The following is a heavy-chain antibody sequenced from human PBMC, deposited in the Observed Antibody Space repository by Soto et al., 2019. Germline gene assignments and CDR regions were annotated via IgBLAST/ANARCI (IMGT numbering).Heavy chain of an antibody. D-gene: IGHD6-19*01. Sequence: QVQLVQSESEVEKPGASVKVSCKTSGFTFGDYGITWVRQAPGQGLEWMGWISGHNGFTNYAQKLQDRVIMTTDTSTTTASMELRSLTSDDTAIYDCARDLGVQPGGCGRCSMAYWGQGTLVTVSS. CDR3: ARDLGVQPGGCGRCSMAY. V-gene: IGHV1-18*01. J-gene: IGHJ4*02. CDR1: GFTFGDYG. CDR2: ISGHNGFT.